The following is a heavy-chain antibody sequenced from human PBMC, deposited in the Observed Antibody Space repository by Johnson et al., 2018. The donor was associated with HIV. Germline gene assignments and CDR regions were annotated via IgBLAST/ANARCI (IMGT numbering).Heavy chain of an antibody. CDR3: ATRKDILTGYDAFDI. D-gene: IGHD3-9*01. Sequence: QVQLVESGGGVVQPGGSLRLSCAASGFTFSSYGMHWVRQAPGKGLEWVAFIRYDGSNKYYADSVRGRFPISRDNSKNTLYLQMNSLRAEDTAVYYWATRKDILTGYDAFDIWGQGTMVTVSS. CDR1: GFTFSSYG. J-gene: IGHJ3*02. CDR2: IRYDGSNK. V-gene: IGHV3-30*02.